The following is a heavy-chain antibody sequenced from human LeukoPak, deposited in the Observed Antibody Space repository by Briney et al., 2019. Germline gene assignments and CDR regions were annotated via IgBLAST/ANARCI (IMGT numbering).Heavy chain of an antibody. CDR1: GFTFISYE. CDR2: ISSSGSTI. CDR3: AREGGYYDSSGVHWFDP. D-gene: IGHD3-22*01. V-gene: IGHV3-48*03. J-gene: IGHJ5*02. Sequence: GGSLRLSCAASGFTFISYEMNWVRQAPGKGLEWVSYISSSGSTIYYADSVKGRFTITRDNAKNSLYLQMNSLRAEDTAVYYCAREGGYYDSSGVHWFDPWGQGTLVTVSS.